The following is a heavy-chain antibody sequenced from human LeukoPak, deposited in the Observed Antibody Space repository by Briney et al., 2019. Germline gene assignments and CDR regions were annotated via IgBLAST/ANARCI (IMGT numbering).Heavy chain of an antibody. V-gene: IGHV4-34*01. Sequence: SETLSLTCAVYGGCFSGYYWSWIRQPPGKGLEWIGEINHSGSTNYNPSLKSRVTISVDTSKNQFSLKLSSVTAADTAVYYCAREESQIRFLHYWGQGTLVTVSS. J-gene: IGHJ4*02. CDR1: GGCFSGYY. D-gene: IGHD3-3*01. CDR3: AREESQIRFLHY. CDR2: INHSGST.